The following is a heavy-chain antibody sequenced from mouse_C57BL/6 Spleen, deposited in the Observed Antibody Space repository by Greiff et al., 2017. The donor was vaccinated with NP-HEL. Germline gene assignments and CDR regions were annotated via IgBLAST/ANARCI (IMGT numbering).Heavy chain of an antibody. Sequence: VQLQQSGAELVRPGTSVKVSCKASGYAFTNYLIEWVKQRPGQGLEWIGVINPGSGGTNYNEKFKGKATLTADKSSSTAYMQLSSLTSEDSAVYFCARSLTTVVPFAYWGQGTLVTVSA. CDR2: INPGSGGT. CDR3: ARSLTTVVPFAY. D-gene: IGHD1-1*01. J-gene: IGHJ3*01. CDR1: GYAFTNYL. V-gene: IGHV1-54*01.